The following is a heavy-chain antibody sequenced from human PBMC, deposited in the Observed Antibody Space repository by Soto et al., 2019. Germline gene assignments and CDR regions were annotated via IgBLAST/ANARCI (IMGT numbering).Heavy chain of an antibody. J-gene: IGHJ4*02. D-gene: IGHD4-17*01. CDR2: ISGSGGST. CDR3: AKDSYTVTTLVVVNYFDY. CDR1: GFTFSSYA. V-gene: IGHV3-23*01. Sequence: EVQLLESGGGLVQPGGSLRLSCAASGFTFSSYAMSWVRQAPGKGLEWVSAISGSGGSTYYADSVKGRFTISRDNSKNTLYLQMNSLRAEDTAVYYCAKDSYTVTTLVVVNYFDYWGQGTLVTVSS.